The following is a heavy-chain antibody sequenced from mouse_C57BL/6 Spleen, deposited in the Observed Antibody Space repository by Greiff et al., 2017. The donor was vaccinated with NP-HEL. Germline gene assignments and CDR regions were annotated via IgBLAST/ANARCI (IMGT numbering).Heavy chain of an antibody. J-gene: IGHJ2*01. D-gene: IGHD1-1*01. CDR3: AREGITTVVDYYFDY. CDR1: GYSITSGYY. Sequence: ESGPGLVKPSQSLSLTCSVTGYSITSGYYWNWIRQFPGNKLEWMGYISYDGSNHYNPSLKKRISITRDTSKNQFFLKLNSVTTEDTATYYCAREGITTVVDYYFDYWGQGTTLTVSS. CDR2: ISYDGSN. V-gene: IGHV3-6*01.